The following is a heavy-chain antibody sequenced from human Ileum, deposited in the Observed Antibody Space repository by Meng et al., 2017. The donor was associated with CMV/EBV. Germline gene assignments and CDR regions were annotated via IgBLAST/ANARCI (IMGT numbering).Heavy chain of an antibody. CDR2: ISWDGGTT. CDR3: AKDMSQLGIRHAFDV. V-gene: IGHV3-43*01. J-gene: IGHJ3*01. Sequence: GSLRLSCVTSGFAFDDYTMHWVRQVSGKGLEWVSFISWDGGTTDYADSVKGRFTISKDNSKNSLYLQMSSLRSEDTALYYCAKDMSQLGIRHAFDVWGQGTKVTVSS. D-gene: IGHD7-27*01. CDR1: GFAFDDYT.